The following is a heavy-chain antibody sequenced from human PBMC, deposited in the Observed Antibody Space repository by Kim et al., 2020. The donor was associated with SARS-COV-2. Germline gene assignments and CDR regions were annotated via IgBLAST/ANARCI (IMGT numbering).Heavy chain of an antibody. CDR1: GYSFTSYW. V-gene: IGHV5-51*01. Sequence: GESLKISCKGSGYSFTSYWIGWVRQMPGKGLEWMGIIYPGDSDTRYSPSFQGQVTISADKSIGTAYLQWSSLKASDTAMYYCARHRFAAAGTGYYYYMDVRGKVTTHTVSS. J-gene: IGHJ6*03. CDR3: ARHRFAAAGTGYYYYMDV. D-gene: IGHD6-13*01. CDR2: IYPGDSDT.